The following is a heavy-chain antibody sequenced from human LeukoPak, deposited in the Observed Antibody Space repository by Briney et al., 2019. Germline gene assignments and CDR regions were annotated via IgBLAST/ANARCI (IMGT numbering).Heavy chain of an antibody. J-gene: IGHJ4*02. CDR1: GGSISSGGYY. D-gene: IGHD3-3*01. CDR2: IYTSGST. CDR3: TQSFWSAYPSFDY. V-gene: IGHV4-61*02. Sequence: SQTLSLTCTVSGGSISSGGYYWSWIRQPAGKGLEWIGRIYTSGSTNYNPSLKSRVTISVDTSKNQFSLKLSSVTAADTAVYYCTQSFWSAYPSFDYWGQGTLVTVSS.